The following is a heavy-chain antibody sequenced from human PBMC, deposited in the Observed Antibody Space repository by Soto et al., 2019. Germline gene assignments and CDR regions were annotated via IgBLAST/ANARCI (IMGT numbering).Heavy chain of an antibody. D-gene: IGHD1-1*01. V-gene: IGHV3-21*01. CDR1: GFTFSRYA. CDR2: VSPSGSYT. CDR3: ARGLRNANDPY. J-gene: IGHJ4*02. Sequence: PGGSLRLSCAASGFTFSRYAMSWVRQAPGKGLEWVSCVSPSGSYTYYADSVKGRFTISRDNAKTSLYLQMNSLRDEDTAVYFCARGLRNANDPYWGQGPLVTVSS.